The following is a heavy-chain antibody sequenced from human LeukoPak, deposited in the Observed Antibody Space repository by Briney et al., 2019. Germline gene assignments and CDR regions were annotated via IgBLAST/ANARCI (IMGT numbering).Heavy chain of an antibody. CDR3: VRDYDSSGPQKNYFDF. Sequence: ASVKVSCKAPGGTFSSYAVSWVRQAPGQGLEWMGRIVPMYDTADYAQRFQGRVTITADRSTGTAFMELSSLRSEDTGIYCCVRDYDSSGPQKNYFDFWGQGTLVTVSS. CDR1: GGTFSSYA. V-gene: IGHV1-69*06. J-gene: IGHJ4*02. CDR2: IVPMYDTA. D-gene: IGHD3-22*01.